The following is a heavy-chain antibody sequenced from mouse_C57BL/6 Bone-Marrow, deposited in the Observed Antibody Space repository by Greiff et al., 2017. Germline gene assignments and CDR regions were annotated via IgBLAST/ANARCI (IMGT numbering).Heavy chain of an antibody. CDR3: ARDSNYGDYYAMDY. V-gene: IGHV1-55*01. D-gene: IGHD2-5*01. Sequence: QVQLQQPGAELVKPGASVKMSCKASGYTFTSYWITWVKQRPGQGLEWIGDIYPGSGSTNYNEKFNSKATLTVDTSSSTAYMQLSSLTSEDSAVYYCARDSNYGDYYAMDYWGQGTSVTVSS. J-gene: IGHJ4*01. CDR1: GYTFTSYW. CDR2: IYPGSGST.